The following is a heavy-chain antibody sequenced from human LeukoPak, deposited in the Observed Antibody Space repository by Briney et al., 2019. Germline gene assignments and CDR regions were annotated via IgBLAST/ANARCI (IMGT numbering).Heavy chain of an antibody. CDR3: ARVKGIAVFRGSYYFDY. CDR1: GGSISSSNYY. J-gene: IGHJ4*02. CDR2: VYYGGST. V-gene: IGHV4-39*07. D-gene: IGHD6-19*01. Sequence: PSETLSLTCTVSGGSISSSNYYWGWIRQPPGKRLEWIGIVYYGGSTHYNPSHKGRVTLSVDTSKNQFSLKLSSVTAADTAVYYCARVKGIAVFRGSYYFDYWGQGTLVTVSS.